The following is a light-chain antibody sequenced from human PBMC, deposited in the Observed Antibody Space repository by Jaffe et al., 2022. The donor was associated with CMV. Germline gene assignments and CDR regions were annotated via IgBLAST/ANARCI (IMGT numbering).Light chain of an antibody. CDR3: SAWDRTLTAWV. V-gene: IGLV10-54*01. Sequence: QAGLTQSPSVSKDLRQTATLTCTGNNNNVGYQGATWLQQHQGHPPRLLSYRNNSRPSGISERFSASRSGSTASLTITGLQPEDEADYYCSAWDRTLTAWVFGGGTKLTVL. CDR1: NNNVGYQG. CDR2: RNN. J-gene: IGLJ3*02.